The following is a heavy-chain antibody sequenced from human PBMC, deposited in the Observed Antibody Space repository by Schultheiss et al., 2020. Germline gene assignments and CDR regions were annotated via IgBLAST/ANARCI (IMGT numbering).Heavy chain of an antibody. CDR3: ARGNLQNYYYYYGMDV. J-gene: IGHJ6*02. D-gene: IGHD4-11*01. CDR2: ISAYNGDT. CDR1: GYTFTSYG. Sequence: ASVKVSCKASGYTFTSYGISWVRRAPGQGLEWMGWISAYNGDTNYAQNLQGRVTMTTDTSTSTAYMELRSLRADDTAVYYCARGNLQNYYYYYGMDVWGQGTTVTVSS. V-gene: IGHV1-18*01.